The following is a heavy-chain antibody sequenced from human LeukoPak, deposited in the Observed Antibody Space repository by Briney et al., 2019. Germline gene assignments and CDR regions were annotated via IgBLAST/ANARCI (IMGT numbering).Heavy chain of an antibody. J-gene: IGHJ4*02. CDR2: IKEDGSEK. V-gene: IGHV3-7*01. CDR1: GFTFSNYW. Sequence: PGGSLRLSCAASGFTFSNYWMSWVRQAPGQGLEWVANIKEDGSEKYYVDSVKGRFTISRDNAKNSLYLQMNSLRAEDTAVYYCARTIRGYWGQGTLVTASS. CDR3: ARTIRGY. D-gene: IGHD3-10*01.